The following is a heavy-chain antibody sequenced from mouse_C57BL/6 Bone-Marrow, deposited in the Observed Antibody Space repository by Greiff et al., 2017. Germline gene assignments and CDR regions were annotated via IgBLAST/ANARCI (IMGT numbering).Heavy chain of an antibody. CDR1: GFSLSTFGMG. V-gene: IGHV8-8*01. J-gene: IGHJ1*03. CDR3: AQIHYYGSSYVEYFDV. Sequence: QVTLKESGPGILQPSPTLSLTCSSSGFSLSTFGMGVGWIRQPSGKGLEWLAHTWWDDDKYYNPALKSPLTISKDTSNNQVFLKIANGDTADTATYYCAQIHYYGSSYVEYFDVWGTGTTVTVSA. D-gene: IGHD1-1*01. CDR2: TWWDDDK.